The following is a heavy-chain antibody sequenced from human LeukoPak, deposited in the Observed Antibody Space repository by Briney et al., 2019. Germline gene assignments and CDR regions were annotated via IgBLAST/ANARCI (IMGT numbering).Heavy chain of an antibody. J-gene: IGHJ4*02. D-gene: IGHD4-23*01. CDR3: ATGAYGGNSRVFDY. Sequence: ASVKVSCKVSGYTLTELSMHWVPQAPGKGLEGMGGFDPEDGETIYAQKFQGRVTMTEDTSTDTAYMELSSLRSEDTAVYYCATGAYGGNSRVFDYWGQGTLVTVSS. V-gene: IGHV1-24*01. CDR1: GYTLTELS. CDR2: FDPEDGET.